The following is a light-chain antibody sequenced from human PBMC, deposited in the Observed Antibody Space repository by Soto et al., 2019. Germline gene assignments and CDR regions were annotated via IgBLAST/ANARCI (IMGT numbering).Light chain of an antibody. CDR2: GAS. V-gene: IGKV3-20*01. CDR1: QSVSSSY. J-gene: IGKJ5*01. Sequence: ESVLTQSPGTLSLSPGERATLSCRASQSVSSSYLAWYQQKPGQAPRLLIYGASSRATGIPDRFSGSGSGTDFTLTISRLEPEDFAVYYCQQYGSSRSITFGQGTRLEIK. CDR3: QQYGSSRSIT.